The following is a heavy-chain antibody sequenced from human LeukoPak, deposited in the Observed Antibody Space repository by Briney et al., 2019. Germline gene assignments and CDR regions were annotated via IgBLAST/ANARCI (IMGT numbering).Heavy chain of an antibody. CDR1: GFTFSSYA. CDR3: AKRDRHKDDILTSYPFDP. J-gene: IGHJ5*02. Sequence: GGSLRLSCAASGFTFSSYAMSWVRQAPGKGLEWVSAISGSGGSTYYADSVKGRFTISRDNSKNTLYLQMNSLRAEDTAVYYCAKRDRHKDDILTSYPFDPWGQGTLVTVSS. CDR2: ISGSGGST. V-gene: IGHV3-23*01. D-gene: IGHD3-9*01.